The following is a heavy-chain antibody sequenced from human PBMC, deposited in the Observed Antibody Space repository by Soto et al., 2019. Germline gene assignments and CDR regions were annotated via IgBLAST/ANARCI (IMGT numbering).Heavy chain of an antibody. CDR1: GYTFTSYG. D-gene: IGHD3-16*01. V-gene: IGHV1-18*01. CDR3: ARVDYDYIWGSTGGEDWFDP. CDR2: ISAYNGNT. J-gene: IGHJ5*02. Sequence: ASVKVSCKGSGYTFTSYGISWVRQAPGQGLEWMGWISAYNGNTNYAQKLQGRVTMTTDTSTSTAYMELRSLRSDDTAVYYCARVDYDYIWGSTGGEDWFDPWGQGTLVTVSS.